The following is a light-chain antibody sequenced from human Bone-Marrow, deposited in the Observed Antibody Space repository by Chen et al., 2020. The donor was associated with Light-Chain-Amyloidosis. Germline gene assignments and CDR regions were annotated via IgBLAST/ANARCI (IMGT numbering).Light chain of an antibody. J-gene: IGKJ2*01. Sequence: DIRMTQSPSSLSASGGDRVTLTCRASQSISSFLNWYQQNPGKAPKLLIYEASRLQSGVPSRFSGSGSGTDFTLTISNLQPEDFATYYCQQSYNPPMNTFGQGTKLEIK. CDR3: QQSYNPPMNT. V-gene: IGKV1-39*01. CDR2: EAS. CDR1: QSISSF.